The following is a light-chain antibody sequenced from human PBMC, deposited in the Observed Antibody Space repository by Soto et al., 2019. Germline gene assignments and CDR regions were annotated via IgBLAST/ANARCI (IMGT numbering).Light chain of an antibody. V-gene: IGLV2-8*01. CDR1: SSDVGGYDY. CDR3: SSYAGSNTYV. J-gene: IGLJ1*01. CDR2: EVT. Sequence: QSVLTQPPSASGSPGQSVTISCTGTSSDVGGYDYVSWYQHHPGKAPKLMIYEVTKRPSGVPDRFSGSKSGNTASLTVSGLQAEDEADYYCSSYAGSNTYVFGTRTKVTVL.